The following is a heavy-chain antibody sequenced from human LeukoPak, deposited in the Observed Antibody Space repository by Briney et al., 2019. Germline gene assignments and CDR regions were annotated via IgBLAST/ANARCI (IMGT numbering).Heavy chain of an antibody. CDR1: AYSFTSYW. CDR3: ARLGGAYDTSFDY. Sequence: GESLKISCKGSAYSFTSYWIGWVRQMPGKGLEWMGFIYAGDSDTRYSPSLQGQVAISADKSISTAYLQLNSLKASDTAMYYCARLGGAYDTSFDYWGQGTLLTVSS. CDR2: IYAGDSDT. V-gene: IGHV5-51*01. D-gene: IGHD5-12*01. J-gene: IGHJ4*02.